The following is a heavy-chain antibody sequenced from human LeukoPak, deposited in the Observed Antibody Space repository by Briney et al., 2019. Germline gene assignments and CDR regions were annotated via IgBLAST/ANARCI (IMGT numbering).Heavy chain of an antibody. J-gene: IGHJ6*02. CDR1: GGSFSGYY. D-gene: IGHD6-19*01. CDR3: ARGRTAHRLGIAVAGKNRRYYYYGMDV. V-gene: IGHV4-34*01. Sequence: SETLSLTCAVYGGSFSGYYWSWIRHPPGTGLEWIGEINNSGSTNFIPSLKSRVTISVDTSKNQFSLNLSSVTAADTAVYYCARGRTAHRLGIAVAGKNRRYYYYGMDVWGQGTTVTVSS. CDR2: INNSGST.